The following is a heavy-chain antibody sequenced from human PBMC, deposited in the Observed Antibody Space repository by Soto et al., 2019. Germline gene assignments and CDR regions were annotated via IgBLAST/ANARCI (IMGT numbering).Heavy chain of an antibody. Sequence: GGSLRLSCAASGFTLNNVGMNWVRQAPGKGLEWVSSISGDGTTKNYADSVKGRFTVSRDNSKNTLYLQTDSLRAEDAAIYYCAKDSSIEARESYYNFYYGMDVWGQGTTVTVSS. D-gene: IGHD5-12*01. CDR1: GFTLNNVG. J-gene: IGHJ6*02. CDR3: AKDSSIEARESYYNFYYGMDV. CDR2: ISGDGTTK. V-gene: IGHV3-23*01.